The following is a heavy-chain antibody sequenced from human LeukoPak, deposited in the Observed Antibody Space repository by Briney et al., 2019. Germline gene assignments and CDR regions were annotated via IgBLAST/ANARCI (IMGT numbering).Heavy chain of an antibody. V-gene: IGHV4-61*02. J-gene: IGHJ5*02. CDR2: IYTSGST. Sequence: PSQTLSLTCTVSGGSISSGSYYWSWIRQPAGKGLEWIGRIYTSGSTNYNPSLKSRVTISVDTSKNQFSLKLSSVTAADTAVYYCARDLGSSGYFTFDPWGQGTLVTVSS. CDR1: GGSISSGSYY. D-gene: IGHD3-22*01. CDR3: ARDLGSSGYFTFDP.